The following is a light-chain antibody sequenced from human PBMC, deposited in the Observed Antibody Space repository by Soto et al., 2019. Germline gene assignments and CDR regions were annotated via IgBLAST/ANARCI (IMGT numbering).Light chain of an antibody. CDR2: GAS. CDR1: QSVSSNH. J-gene: IGKJ4*01. Sequence: EIVLTQSPGTLSLSPGERVTLSCRASQSVSSNHLAWYQQKPGQAPRLLIFGASSRATGIPDRFSGSGSGTDFTLTISRLETEDFAVYYCQQYGTSPPLTFGGGTKVEIK. CDR3: QQYGTSPPLT. V-gene: IGKV3-20*01.